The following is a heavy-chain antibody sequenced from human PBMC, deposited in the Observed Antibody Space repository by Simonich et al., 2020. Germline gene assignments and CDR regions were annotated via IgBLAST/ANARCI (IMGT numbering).Heavy chain of an antibody. D-gene: IGHD3-22*01. J-gene: IGHJ3*02. V-gene: IGHV3-23*01. CDR2: ISGSGGST. Sequence: GGGLVQPGGSLRLSCAASGFTFSSYAMSWFRQAPGKGLEWVSAISGSGGSTYYADSVKGRFTISRDNSKNTLYLQMNSLRAEDTAVYYCAKDLGERITMIVVVIDAFDIWGQGTMVTVSS. CDR3: AKDLGERITMIVVVIDAFDI. CDR1: GFTFSSYA.